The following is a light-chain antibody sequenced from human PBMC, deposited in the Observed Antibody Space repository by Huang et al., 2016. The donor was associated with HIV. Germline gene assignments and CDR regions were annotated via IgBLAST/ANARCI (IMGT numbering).Light chain of an antibody. V-gene: IGKV3-11*01. CDR2: DAS. CDR1: QSIGKY. Sequence: EIVLTQSPATLSLSPGQRATLSCRASQSIGKYLAWYQQRPGQPPRLRIYDASNRATGIPTRLSGRGSGTDFTLTISSLEPEDFAVYYCHQRSNWLPYTFGQGTKLEIK. J-gene: IGKJ2*01. CDR3: HQRSNWLPYT.